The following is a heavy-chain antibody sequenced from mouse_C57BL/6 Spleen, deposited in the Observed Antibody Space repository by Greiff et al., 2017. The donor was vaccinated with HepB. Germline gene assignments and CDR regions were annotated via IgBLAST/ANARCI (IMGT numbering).Heavy chain of an antibody. V-gene: IGHV1-18*01. D-gene: IGHD2-4*01. Sequence: EVQLQQSGPELVKPGASVKIPCKASGYTFTDYNMDWVKQSHGKSLEWIGDINPNNGGTIYNQKFKGKATLTVDKSSSTAYMELRSLTSEDTAVYYCARIYYDYDGFDYWGQGTTLTVSS. CDR1: GYTFTDYN. CDR2: INPNNGGT. CDR3: ARIYYDYDGFDY. J-gene: IGHJ2*01.